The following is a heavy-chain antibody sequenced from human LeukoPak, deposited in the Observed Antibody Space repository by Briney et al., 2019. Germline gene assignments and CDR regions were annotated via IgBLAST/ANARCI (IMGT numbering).Heavy chain of an antibody. D-gene: IGHD2-15*01. CDR3: ARVNPLLAPGAFDI. CDR1: GFIFNNYW. Sequence: GGSLRLSCAASGFIFNNYWMTWVRQAPGKGLAWVANIKQDGSEKYYADSVKGRFTISRDNVKNLVSLQMSSLRGEDTAVYFCARVNPLLAPGAFDIWGQGTMVAVSS. J-gene: IGHJ3*02. CDR2: IKQDGSEK. V-gene: IGHV3-7*01.